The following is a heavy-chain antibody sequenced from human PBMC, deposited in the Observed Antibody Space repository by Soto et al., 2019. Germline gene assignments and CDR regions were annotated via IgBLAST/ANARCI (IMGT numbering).Heavy chain of an antibody. J-gene: IGHJ4*02. CDR2: IRTKTNSYAT. D-gene: IGHD4-17*01. Sequence: GGSVRLSCAASGFTFSGSTMHWFRQASGKGLEWVARIRTKTNSYATAYAASVEGRFSISRDDLKNTAYLQMNSLRIEDTAVYYCSRSVYDYGDYGFDYWGQGILVTVSS. V-gene: IGHV3-73*01. CDR3: SRSVYDYGDYGFDY. CDR1: GFTFSGST.